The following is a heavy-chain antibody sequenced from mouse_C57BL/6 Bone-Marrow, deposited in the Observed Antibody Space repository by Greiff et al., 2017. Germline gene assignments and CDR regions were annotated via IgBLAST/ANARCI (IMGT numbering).Heavy chain of an antibody. CDR2: IHPNSGST. V-gene: IGHV1-64*01. Sequence: QVQLQQPGAELVKPGASVKLSCKASGYTFTSYWMHWVKQRPGQGLEWIGMIHPNSGSTNYNEKFKSKATLTVANYSSPAYLLLCSLTSEDSAVYYCASSIATVGAAWNWYLDVWGTGTTVTVSS. CDR1: GYTFTSYW. CDR3: ASSIATVGAAWNWYLDV. J-gene: IGHJ1*03. D-gene: IGHD1-1*01.